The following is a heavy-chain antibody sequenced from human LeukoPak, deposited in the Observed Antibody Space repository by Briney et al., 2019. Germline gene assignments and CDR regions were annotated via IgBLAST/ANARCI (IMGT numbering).Heavy chain of an antibody. D-gene: IGHD1-1*01. CDR3: ARSQWNPGKTTQTT. V-gene: IGHV3-30*03. CDR2: ISYDGSNK. CDR1: GFTFSSYG. J-gene: IGHJ5*02. Sequence: GGSLRLSCAASGFTFSSYGMHWVRQAPGKGLEWVAVISYDGSNKYYADSVEGRFTISRDNSKNTLYLQMNSLRAEDTAVYYCARSQWNPGKTTQTTWGQGTLVTVSS.